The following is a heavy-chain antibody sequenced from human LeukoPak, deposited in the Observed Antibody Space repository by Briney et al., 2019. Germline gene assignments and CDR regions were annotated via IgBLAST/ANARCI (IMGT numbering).Heavy chain of an antibody. D-gene: IGHD5-12*01. Sequence: SVKVSCKASGGTFSSYAISWVRQAPGQGLEWMGRIIPILGIANYAQKFQGRVTITADKSTSTAYMELSSLRSEDTAVYYCARDLSGGYVSDFDYWGQGTLVTVSS. V-gene: IGHV1-69*04. CDR3: ARDLSGGYVSDFDY. J-gene: IGHJ4*02. CDR2: IIPILGIA. CDR1: GGTFSSYA.